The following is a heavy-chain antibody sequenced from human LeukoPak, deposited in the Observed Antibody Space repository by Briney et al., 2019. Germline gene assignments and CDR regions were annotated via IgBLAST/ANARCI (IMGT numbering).Heavy chain of an antibody. J-gene: IGHJ4*02. CDR3: AKEMSMVGATWGDPYFDY. Sequence: PGGSLRLSCAASGFTFSSYGMHWVRQAPGKGLEWVAVIRYDGSNKYYADSVKGRFTISRDNSKNTLYVQMNSLRAEDTAVYYCAKEMSMVGATWGDPYFDYWGQGTLVTVSS. CDR2: IRYDGSNK. D-gene: IGHD1-26*01. CDR1: GFTFSSYG. V-gene: IGHV3-30*02.